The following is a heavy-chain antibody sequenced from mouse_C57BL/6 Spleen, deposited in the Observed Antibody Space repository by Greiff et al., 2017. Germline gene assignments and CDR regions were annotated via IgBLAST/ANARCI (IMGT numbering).Heavy chain of an antibody. Sequence: QVQLQQSGAELVRPGASVTLSCKASGYTFTDYEMHWVKQTPVHGLEWIGAIDPETGGTAYNQKFKGKDILTADKSSSTAYMELRSLTSEDSAVYYCTYNWFAYWGQGTLVTVSA. D-gene: IGHD1-3*01. V-gene: IGHV1-15*01. CDR2: IDPETGGT. CDR3: TYNWFAY. CDR1: GYTFTDYE. J-gene: IGHJ3*01.